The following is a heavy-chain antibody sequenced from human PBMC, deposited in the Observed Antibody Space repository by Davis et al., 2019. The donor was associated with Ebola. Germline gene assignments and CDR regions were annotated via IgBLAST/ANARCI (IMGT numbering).Heavy chain of an antibody. CDR3: ARELNSNPAGSYYYYGMDV. CDR1: GYTFTSYD. J-gene: IGHJ6*02. V-gene: IGHV1-8*01. CDR2: MNPNSGNT. Sequence: ASVKVSCKASGYTFTSYDINWVRQATGQGLEWMGWMNPNSGNTGYAQKFQGRVTMTRNTSISTAYMELSSLRSEDTAVYYCARELNSNPAGSYYYYGMDVWGQGTTVTVSS. D-gene: IGHD4-11*01.